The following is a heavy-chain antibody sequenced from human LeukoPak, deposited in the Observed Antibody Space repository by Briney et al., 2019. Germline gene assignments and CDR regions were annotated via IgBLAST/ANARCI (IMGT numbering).Heavy chain of an antibody. CDR1: GFTFSDYY. Sequence: KPGGSLRLSCAASGFTFSDYYMSWIRQAPGKGLEWVSYISSSGSTIYYADSVKGRFTISRDNAKNTLYLQMNSLRAEDTAVYYCAKTSSGWYSPVDYWGQGTLVTVSS. CDR3: AKTSSGWYSPVDY. J-gene: IGHJ4*02. V-gene: IGHV3-11*01. D-gene: IGHD6-19*01. CDR2: ISSSGSTI.